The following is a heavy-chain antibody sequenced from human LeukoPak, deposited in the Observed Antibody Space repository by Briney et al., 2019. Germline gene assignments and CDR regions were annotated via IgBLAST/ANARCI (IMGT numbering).Heavy chain of an antibody. V-gene: IGHV4-38-2*01. D-gene: IGHD3-9*01. CDR1: GYSISRGYY. Sequence: SGTLSVTPVDPGYSISRGYYWGWIRQPPGKGRDWIGSIYHRGSTYYNPSLKRRVTISLDTSKNQFSLKLGSVTAADTAVYCCASTYYDILTGYYDYYGMDVWGKGTTVTVSS. J-gene: IGHJ6*04. CDR3: ASTYYDILTGYYDYYGMDV. CDR2: IYHRGST.